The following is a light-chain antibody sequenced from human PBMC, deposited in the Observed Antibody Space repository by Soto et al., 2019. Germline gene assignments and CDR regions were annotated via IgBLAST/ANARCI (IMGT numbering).Light chain of an antibody. V-gene: IGKV3-20*01. CDR3: QQYGSSATWT. Sequence: EIVLTQSPGILSVSPGEGATLSCRASQSVSSSYLAWYQQKPGQAPRLLIYGASRRATGIPDRFSGSGSGADCTLTISRLEPEDFAVYYCQQYGSSATWTFGQGPRWIS. J-gene: IGKJ1*01. CDR1: QSVSSSY. CDR2: GAS.